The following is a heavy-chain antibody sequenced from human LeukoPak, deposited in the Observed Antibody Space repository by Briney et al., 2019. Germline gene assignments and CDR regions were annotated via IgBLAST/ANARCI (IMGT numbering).Heavy chain of an antibody. D-gene: IGHD2-2*01. Sequence: PGGSLRLSCAASGFTFSSYSMNWVRQAPGKGLEWVSSISSSSSYIYYADSVKGRFTISRDNAKNSLYLQMNSLRAEDTAVYYCARNDIVVVPAAQIYYYYYYGMDVWGQGTTVTVSS. V-gene: IGHV3-21*01. CDR2: ISSSSSYI. J-gene: IGHJ6*02. CDR1: GFTFSSYS. CDR3: ARNDIVVVPAAQIYYYYYYGMDV.